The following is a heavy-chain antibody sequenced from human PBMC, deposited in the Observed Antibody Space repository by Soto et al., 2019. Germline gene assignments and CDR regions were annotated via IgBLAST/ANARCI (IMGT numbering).Heavy chain of an antibody. CDR1: GGYISGGDYF. CDR3: AREPYHPKARKDF. CDR2: IFHSGTT. J-gene: IGHJ4*02. Sequence: PSETLSLTCSVSGGYISGGDYFWTWILRSPRKGLEWMGDIFHSGTTYYTASLKGRLIISIEKSKNQFSLGLASVTAADSAVYFCAREPYHPKARKDFWGQGTLVTVSS. V-gene: IGHV4-30-4*01.